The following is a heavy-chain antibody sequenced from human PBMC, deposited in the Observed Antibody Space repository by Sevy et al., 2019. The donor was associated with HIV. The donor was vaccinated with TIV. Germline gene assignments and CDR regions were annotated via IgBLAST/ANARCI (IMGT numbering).Heavy chain of an antibody. D-gene: IGHD2-2*01. CDR2: IIPIFGTA. J-gene: IGHJ2*01. CDR3: ARGRDVVVVPAAILDTGWYFDL. CDR1: GGTFSSYA. V-gene: IGHV1-69*13. Sequence: ASVKVSCKASGGTFSSYAISWVRQAPGQGLEWMGGIIPIFGTANYAQKFQGRVTITADESTSTAYMELSSLRSEDTAVYYCARGRDVVVVPAAILDTGWYFDLWGRGTLVTVSS.